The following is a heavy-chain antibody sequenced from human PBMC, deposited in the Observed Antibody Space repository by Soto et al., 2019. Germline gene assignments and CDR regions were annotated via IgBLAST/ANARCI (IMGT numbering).Heavy chain of an antibody. J-gene: IGHJ4*02. CDR2: INIYSGDA. CDR3: ARALYYYDNSGLAY. V-gene: IGHV1-18*01. CDR1: GYTFTSYG. D-gene: IGHD3-22*01. Sequence: QVRLEQSGPEVKKTGASVKVSCKASGYTFTSYGISWVRQAPGQGLEWMGWINIYSGDANYAQRFQDRVTMIRDTSTNTVYMEMRSLRSDDTAVYYCARALYYYDNSGLAYWGQGTLVTVSS.